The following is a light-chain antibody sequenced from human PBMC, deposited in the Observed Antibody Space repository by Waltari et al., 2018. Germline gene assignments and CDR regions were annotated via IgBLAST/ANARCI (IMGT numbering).Light chain of an antibody. CDR2: EGS. J-gene: IGLJ3*02. V-gene: IGLV2-23*01. CDR1: SSDVGSYNL. Sequence: QSALTQPASVSGSPGQSITISCTGTSSDVGSYNLVSWYQQHPGKAPKLVIYEGSKRPSGVSNRCSGSTSGNTASLTISGLQAEDEADYYCCSYAGSSAFWVFGGGTKLTVL. CDR3: CSYAGSSAFWV.